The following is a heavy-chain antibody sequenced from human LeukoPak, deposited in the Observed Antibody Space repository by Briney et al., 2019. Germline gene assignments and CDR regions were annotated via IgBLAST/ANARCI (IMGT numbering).Heavy chain of an antibody. V-gene: IGHV4-34*01. D-gene: IGHD5-12*01. Sequence: SETLSLTCAVYGGSFSGYYWSWIRQPPGEGLEWIGEVNHSGGTNYNPSLKSRVTLSVDTSKNQFSLKLRSVTAADTAVYYCARTTRGDSGYGDWGQGTLVTVSS. CDR1: GGSFSGYY. J-gene: IGHJ4*02. CDR3: ARTTRGDSGYGD. CDR2: VNHSGGT.